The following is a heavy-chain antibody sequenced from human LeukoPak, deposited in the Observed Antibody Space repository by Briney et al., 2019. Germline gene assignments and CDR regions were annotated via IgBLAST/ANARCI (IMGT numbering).Heavy chain of an antibody. CDR1: GGSISSGSYY. CDR2: IYTSGST. CDR3: ARAIWFDP. Sequence: PSETLSLTCTVSGGSISSGSYYWSWIRQPAGKGLEWIGRIYTSGSTNYNPSLKSRVTISVDTSKNQFSLKLSSVTAADTAVYYCARAIWFDPWGQGTLVTVSS. J-gene: IGHJ5*02. V-gene: IGHV4-61*02.